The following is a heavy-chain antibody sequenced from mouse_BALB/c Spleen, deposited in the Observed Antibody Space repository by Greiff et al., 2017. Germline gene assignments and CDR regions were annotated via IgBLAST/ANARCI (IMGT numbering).Heavy chain of an antibody. CDR3: ELLLRSFDY. D-gene: IGHD1-1*01. CDR1: GFNIKDTY. V-gene: IGHV14-3*02. J-gene: IGHJ2*01. CDR2: IDPANGNT. Sequence: LVESGAELVKPGASVKLSCTASGFNIKDTYMHWVKQRPEQGLEWIGRIDPANGNTKYDPKFQGKATITADTSSNTAYLQLSSLTSEDTAVYYCELLLRSFDYWGQGTTLTVSS.